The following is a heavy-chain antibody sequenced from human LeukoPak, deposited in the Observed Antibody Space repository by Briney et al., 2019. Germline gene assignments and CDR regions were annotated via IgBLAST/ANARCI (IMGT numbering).Heavy chain of an antibody. J-gene: IGHJ4*02. Sequence: PGGSLRLSCAGSGFTFRSYGMHWVRQAPGKGLEWVALISYDGSNKFYADSVKGRFTISKDNSKNTLYLQMNSLRPEDTAVYYCARDMRIEGYKGNYGLDYWGQGILVTVSS. CDR3: ARDMRIEGYKGNYGLDY. D-gene: IGHD1-7*01. V-gene: IGHV3-30*03. CDR1: GFTFRSYG. CDR2: ISYDGSNK.